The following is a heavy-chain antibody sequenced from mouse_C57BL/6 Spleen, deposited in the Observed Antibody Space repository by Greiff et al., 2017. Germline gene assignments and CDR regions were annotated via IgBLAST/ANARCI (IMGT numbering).Heavy chain of an antibody. CDR2: ISSGSSTI. J-gene: IGHJ4*01. V-gene: IGHV5-17*01. CDR1: GFTFSDYG. Sequence: EVQRVESGGGLVKPGGSLKLSCAASGFTFSDYGMHWVRQAPEKGLEWVAYISSGSSTIYYADTVQGRFTISRDNAKNTLFLQMTSLRSEDTAMYYCARARDYYAMDYWGQGTSVTVSS. CDR3: ARARDYYAMDY.